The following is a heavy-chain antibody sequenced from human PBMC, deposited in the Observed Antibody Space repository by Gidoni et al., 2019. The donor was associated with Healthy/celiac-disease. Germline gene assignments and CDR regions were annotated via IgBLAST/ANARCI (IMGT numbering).Heavy chain of an antibody. CDR1: GGSISSSSYY. V-gene: IGHV4-39*01. CDR2: IYYSGST. Sequence: QLQLQESGPGLVKPSETLSLTCTVSGGSISSSSYYWGWIRQPPGKGLEWIGSIYYSGSTYYNPSLKSRVTISVDTSKNQFSLKLSSVTAADTAVYYCARPTYGSGRYENWFVPWGQGTLVTVSS. CDR3: ARPTYGSGRYENWFVP. J-gene: IGHJ5*02. D-gene: IGHD3-10*01.